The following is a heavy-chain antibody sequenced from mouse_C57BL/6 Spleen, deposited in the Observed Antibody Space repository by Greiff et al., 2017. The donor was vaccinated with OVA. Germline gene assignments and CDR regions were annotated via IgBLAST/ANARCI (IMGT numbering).Heavy chain of an antibody. V-gene: IGHV1-59*01. D-gene: IGHD2-3*01. J-gene: IGHJ3*01. CDR1: GYTFTSYW. Sequence: QVQLQQPGAELVRPGTSVKLSCKASGYTFTSYWMHWVKQRPGQGLEWIGVIDPSDSYTNYNQKFKGKATLTVDTSSSTAYMQLSSLTSEDSAVYYCARGNDGYYGGAYWGQGTLVTVSA. CDR2: IDPSDSYT. CDR3: ARGNDGYYGGAY.